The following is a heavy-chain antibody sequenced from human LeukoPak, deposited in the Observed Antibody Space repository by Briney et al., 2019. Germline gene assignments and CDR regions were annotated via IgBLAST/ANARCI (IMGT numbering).Heavy chain of an antibody. V-gene: IGHV3-23*01. CDR1: GFTFGTYA. J-gene: IGHJ3*02. CDR2: ISGSGGST. CDR3: AKDKYSSGWADAFDI. Sequence: GGSLRLSCAASGFTFGTYAMSWVRQAPGKGLEWVSAISGSGGSTYYADSVKGRFTISRDNSKNTLYLQMNSLRAEDTAVYYCAKDKYSSGWADAFDIWGQGTMVTVSS. D-gene: IGHD6-19*01.